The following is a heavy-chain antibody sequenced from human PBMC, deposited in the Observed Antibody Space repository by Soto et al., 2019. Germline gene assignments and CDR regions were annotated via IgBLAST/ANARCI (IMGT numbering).Heavy chain of an antibody. Sequence: SETLSLTCTVSGGSISSGDYYWSWIRQPPGKGLEWIGYIYYSGSTYYNPSLKSRVTISVDTSKNQFSLKLSSVTAADTAVYYCARGVTMVRGVIPRRNYYGMDVWGQGTTVTVSS. J-gene: IGHJ6*02. V-gene: IGHV4-30-4*01. CDR2: IYYSGST. D-gene: IGHD3-10*01. CDR3: ARGVTMVRGVIPRRNYYGMDV. CDR1: GGSISSGDYY.